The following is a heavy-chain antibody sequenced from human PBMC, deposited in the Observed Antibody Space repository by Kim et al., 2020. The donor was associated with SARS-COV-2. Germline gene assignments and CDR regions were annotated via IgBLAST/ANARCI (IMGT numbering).Heavy chain of an antibody. CDR2: ISGSGGGK. CDR1: GFTFSSYA. J-gene: IGHJ4*02. D-gene: IGHD6-13*01. V-gene: IGHV3-23*01. CDR3: AKSPLSSSWYSVYFDY. Sequence: GGSLRLSCAASGFTFSSYAMSWVRQAPGKGLEWVSAISGSGGGKYYADSVKGRLTISRDNSKNTLYLQMNSLRAEDTAVYYCAKSPLSSSWYSVYFDYWGQGTLVTVSS.